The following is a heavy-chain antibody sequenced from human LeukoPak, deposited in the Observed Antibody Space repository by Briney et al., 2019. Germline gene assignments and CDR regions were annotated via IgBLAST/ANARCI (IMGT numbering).Heavy chain of an antibody. CDR2: ISSSRRTI. CDR3: ARSSSRYCSGGSCYSGVLGYFDY. J-gene: IGHJ4*02. D-gene: IGHD2-15*01. V-gene: IGHV3-48*01. Sequence: GGFLRLSCAASGFTFSSYNINWVRQAPGKGLEWVSYISSSRRTISYADSVKGRFTISRDNAKNSLYLQMNSLRAEDTAVYYCARSSSRYCSGGSCYSGVLGYFDYWGQGTLVTVSS. CDR1: GFTFSSYN.